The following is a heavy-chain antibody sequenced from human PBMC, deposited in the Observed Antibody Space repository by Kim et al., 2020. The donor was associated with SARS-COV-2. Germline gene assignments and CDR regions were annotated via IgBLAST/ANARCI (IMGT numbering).Heavy chain of an antibody. Sequence: GGSLRLSCAASGFTFSDYYMSWIRQAPGKGLEWVSYISSSGSTIYYADSVKGRFTISRDNAKNSLYLQMNSLRAEDTAVYYCARFYGDYVDYYYYGMDVWGQGTTVTVSS. CDR1: GFTFSDYY. CDR3: ARFYGDYVDYYYYGMDV. J-gene: IGHJ6*02. V-gene: IGHV3-11*01. D-gene: IGHD4-17*01. CDR2: ISSSGSTI.